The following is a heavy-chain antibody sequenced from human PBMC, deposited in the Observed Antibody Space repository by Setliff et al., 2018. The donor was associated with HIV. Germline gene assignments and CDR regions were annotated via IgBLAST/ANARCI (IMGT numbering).Heavy chain of an antibody. CDR1: GGRFRTYA. D-gene: IGHD3-10*01. CDR3: ARGTDGDYYYMDV. V-gene: IGHV1-69*13. Sequence: SVKVSCKASGGRFRTYAISWVRQAPGQGLEWMGGIIPMLGAANYAQKFQGRLSITADGSTRTVYMVLSSLRSEDTAVYYCARGTDGDYYYMDVWGKGTTVTVSS. J-gene: IGHJ6*03. CDR2: IIPMLGAA.